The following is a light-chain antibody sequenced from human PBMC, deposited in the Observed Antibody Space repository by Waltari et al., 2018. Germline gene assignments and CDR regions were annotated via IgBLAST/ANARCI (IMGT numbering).Light chain of an antibody. CDR1: SPNIGAAYD. J-gene: IGLJ1*01. CDR2: ANT. Sequence: QSVLTQPPSVSGAPGQRVTISCTGSSPNIGAAYDVHWYQQFPGTAPKLLIYANTYRPSGVPDRFSASKSGTSASLAITGLQAEDEADYYCQSYDNGLSGTVFGTGTKVTVL. CDR3: QSYDNGLSGTV. V-gene: IGLV1-40*01.